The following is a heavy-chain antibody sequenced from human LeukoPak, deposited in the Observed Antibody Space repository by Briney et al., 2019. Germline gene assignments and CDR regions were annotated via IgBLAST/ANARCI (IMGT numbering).Heavy chain of an antibody. CDR1: GGSISSYY. J-gene: IGHJ3*02. Sequence: SETLSLTCTVSGGSISSYYWSWIRQPPGKGLEWIGYIYYSGSTNYNPSLKSRATISVDTSKNQFSLKLSSVTAADTAVYYCARQNKDYGDYFAFDIWGQGTMVTVSS. V-gene: IGHV4-59*08. CDR3: ARQNKDYGDYFAFDI. CDR2: IYYSGST. D-gene: IGHD4-17*01.